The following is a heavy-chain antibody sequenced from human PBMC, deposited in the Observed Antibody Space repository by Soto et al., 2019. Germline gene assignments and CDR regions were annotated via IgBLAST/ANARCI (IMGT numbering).Heavy chain of an antibody. V-gene: IGHV4-31*03. J-gene: IGHJ5*02. CDR3: AKLSCTSSTCYFPGWFDP. D-gene: IGHD2-2*01. Sequence: SEPLSLTCTVSCDSISGWASFGSWIRQPPGKGLEWIANVYYSGSSYYNPSLKSRLTISVDTTKNQFSLQLKSMTAADTAVYYCAKLSCTSSTCYFPGWFDPWGQGTLVTVSS. CDR1: CDSISGWASF. CDR2: VYYSGSS.